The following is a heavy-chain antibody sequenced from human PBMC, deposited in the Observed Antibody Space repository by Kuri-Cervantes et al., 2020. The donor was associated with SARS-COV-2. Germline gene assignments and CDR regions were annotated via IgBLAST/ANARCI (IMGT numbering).Heavy chain of an antibody. V-gene: IGHV1-69*05. CDR1: GGTFTNYA. Sequence: SVKVSCKASGGTFTNYAITWLRQAPGQGFEWMGRIIPMYDATDFAQKFQGRVTITRNTSISTAYMELSSLRSEDTAVYYCARATHYDSSGYYYSFDYWGQGTLVTVSS. D-gene: IGHD3-22*01. CDR3: ARATHYDSSGYYYSFDY. CDR2: IIPMYDAT. J-gene: IGHJ4*02.